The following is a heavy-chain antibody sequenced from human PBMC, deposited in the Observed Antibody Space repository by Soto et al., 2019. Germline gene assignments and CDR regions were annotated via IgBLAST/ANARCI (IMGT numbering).Heavy chain of an antibody. Sequence: GASVKVSCKASGFTFTSSAVQWVRQARGQSLEGIGWIVVGSGNTNYAQKFQERVTSTRDMSTSTAYMELSSLRSEDTAVYYCAASSRTTYYDFWSGYWSYYYYGMDVWGQGTTVTVSS. D-gene: IGHD3-3*01. CDR2: IVVGSGNT. CDR3: AASSRTTYYDFWSGYWSYYYYGMDV. V-gene: IGHV1-58*01. J-gene: IGHJ6*02. CDR1: GFTFTSSA.